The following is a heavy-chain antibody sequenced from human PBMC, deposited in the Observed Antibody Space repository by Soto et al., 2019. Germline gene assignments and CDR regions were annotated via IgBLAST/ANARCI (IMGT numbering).Heavy chain of an antibody. CDR1: GFTFSTYE. D-gene: IGHD6-13*01. V-gene: IGHV3-48*03. Sequence: PGGSLRLSCAASGFTFSTYEFNWVRQAPGRGLEWISYISVSGNIIKYADSVKGRFTISRDNAENSLHLHMSSLRVDDTAVYFCVSDTMRASAAASLDYWGQGTQVIVSS. CDR3: VSDTMRASAAASLDY. J-gene: IGHJ4*02. CDR2: ISVSGNII.